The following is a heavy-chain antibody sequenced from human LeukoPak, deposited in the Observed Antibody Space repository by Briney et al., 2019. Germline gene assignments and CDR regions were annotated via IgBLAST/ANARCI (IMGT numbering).Heavy chain of an antibody. J-gene: IGHJ5*02. D-gene: IGHD1-26*01. V-gene: IGHV1-69*04. CDR1: GYTFTSYG. CDR3: ARPGRPSRPDLNWFDP. CDR2: IIPILGIA. Sequence: ASVKVSCKASGYTFTSYGISWVRQAPGQGLEWMGRIIPILGIANYAQKFQGRVTFTADKSTSTAYMEPSSLRSEDTAVYYCARPGRPSRPDLNWFDPWGQGTLVTVSS.